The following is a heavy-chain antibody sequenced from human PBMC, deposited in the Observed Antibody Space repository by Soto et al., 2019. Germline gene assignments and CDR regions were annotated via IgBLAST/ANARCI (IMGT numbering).Heavy chain of an antibody. CDR1: GFTFSSYA. V-gene: IGHV3-23*01. CDR2: ISGSGGST. D-gene: IGHD2-21*02. CDR3: AKEGGRVTAKLYYFDY. Sequence: GGALRLSCAASGFTFSSYAMSWVRQAPGKGLEWVSAISGSGGSTYYADSVKGRFTISRDNSKNTLYLQMNSLRAEDTAVYYCAKEGGRVTAKLYYFDYWGQGTLVTVSS. J-gene: IGHJ4*02.